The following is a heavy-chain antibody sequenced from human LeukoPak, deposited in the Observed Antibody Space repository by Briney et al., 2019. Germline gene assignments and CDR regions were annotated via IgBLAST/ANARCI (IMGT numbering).Heavy chain of an antibody. CDR3: ATDLYGGYGDEGGY. CDR1: GGTFSSYA. V-gene: IGHV1-69*05. D-gene: IGHD5-12*01. CDR2: IIPIFGTA. Sequence: SVKVSCKASGGTFSSYAISWVRQAPGQGLEWMGRIIPIFGTANCAQKFQGRVTITTDESTSTAYMELSSLRSEDTAVYYCATDLYGGYGDEGGYWGQGTLVTVSS. J-gene: IGHJ4*02.